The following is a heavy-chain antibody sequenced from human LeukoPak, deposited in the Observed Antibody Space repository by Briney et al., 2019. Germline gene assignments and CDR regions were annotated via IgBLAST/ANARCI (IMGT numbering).Heavy chain of an antibody. CDR1: GFTFSDYY. CDR2: ISSSGSTI. J-gene: IGHJ5*02. D-gene: IGHD3-22*01. V-gene: IGHV3-11*04. CDR3: ARAAEYYYDSSGYYFVDP. Sequence: GGSLRLSCAASGFTFSDYYMSWIRQAPGKGLEWVSYISSSGSTIYYADSVKGRFTISRDNAKNSLSLQMNSLRAEDTAVYYCARAAEYYYDSSGYYFVDPWGQGTLVTVSS.